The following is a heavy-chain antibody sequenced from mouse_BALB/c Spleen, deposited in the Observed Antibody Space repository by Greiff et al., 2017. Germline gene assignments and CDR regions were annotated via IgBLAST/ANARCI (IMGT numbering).Heavy chain of an antibody. CDR2: ISDGGSYT. CDR3: ATAYYGNYVGAMDY. J-gene: IGHJ4*01. D-gene: IGHD2-10*01. V-gene: IGHV5-4*02. Sequence: VQLVESGGGLVKPGGSLKLSCAASGFTFSDYYMYWVRQTPEKRLEWVATISDGGSYTYYPDSVKGRFTISRDNAKNNLYLQMSSLKSEDTAMYYCATAYYGNYVGAMDYWGQGTSVTVSS. CDR1: GFTFSDYY.